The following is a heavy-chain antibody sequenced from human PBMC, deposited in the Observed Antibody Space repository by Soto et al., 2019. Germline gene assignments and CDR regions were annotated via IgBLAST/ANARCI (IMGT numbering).Heavy chain of an antibody. Sequence: PGGSLRLSCAASGFTFSSYWMSWVRQAPGKGLEWVANIKLDGSDKYYVDSVKGRFTISRDNAKNSLYLQMNSLGAEDTAMYYCARGGGNFEYWGQGTRVTVS. CDR3: ARGGGNFEY. V-gene: IGHV3-7*01. CDR2: IKLDGSDK. CDR1: GFTFSSYW. D-gene: IGHD2-15*01. J-gene: IGHJ4*02.